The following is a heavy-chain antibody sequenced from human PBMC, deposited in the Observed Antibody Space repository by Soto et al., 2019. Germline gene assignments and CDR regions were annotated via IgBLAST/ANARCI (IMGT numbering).Heavy chain of an antibody. V-gene: IGHV1-69*01. Sequence: QVQLVQGGGEMKKPGSAVKVSCKASGGIFKYSAFFWVRQAPGQGLEWMGGIIPLLGTTHSAPKFQGRVTFTADESTNTAYMELSSLKSEDTALYYCTRGQDARSHSANTYYFDYSGQGTLITVSS. D-gene: IGHD1-26*01. CDR3: TRGQDARSHSANTYYFDY. J-gene: IGHJ4*02. CDR1: GGIFKYSA. CDR2: IIPLLGTT.